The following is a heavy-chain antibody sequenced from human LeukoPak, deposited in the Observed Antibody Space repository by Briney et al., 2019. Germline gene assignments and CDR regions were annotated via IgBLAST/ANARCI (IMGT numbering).Heavy chain of an antibody. CDR2: INHSGST. D-gene: IGHD7-27*01. J-gene: IGHJ4*02. CDR1: GGSFSGYY. CDR3: AGQSPTPGASKPPRALFDY. V-gene: IGHV4-34*01. Sequence: SETLSLTCAVYGGSFSGYYWSWIRQPPGKGLEWIGEINHSGSTNYNPSLKSRVTISVDTSKNQFSLKLSSVTAADTAVYYCAGQSPTPGASKPPRALFDYWGQGTLVTVSS.